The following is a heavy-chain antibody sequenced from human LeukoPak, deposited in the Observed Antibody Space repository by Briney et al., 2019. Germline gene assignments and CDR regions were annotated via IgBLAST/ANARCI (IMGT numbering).Heavy chain of an antibody. CDR3: AKLTVTTPSIDY. V-gene: IGHV3-23*01. CDR2: ISGSGGST. J-gene: IGHJ4*02. D-gene: IGHD4-17*01. Sequence: PGGSLRLSCAAFGFTFNSYAMSWVRQAPGKGLEWVSAISGSGGSTYYADSVKGRFTISRDNSKNTLYLQMNSLRAEDTAVYYCAKLTVTTPSIDYWGQGTLVTVSS. CDR1: GFTFNSYA.